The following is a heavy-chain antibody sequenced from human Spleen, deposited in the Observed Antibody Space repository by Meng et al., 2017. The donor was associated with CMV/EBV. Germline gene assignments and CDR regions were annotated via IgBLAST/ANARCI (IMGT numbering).Heavy chain of an antibody. CDR2: IYPGDSDI. CDR3: ARRRQVLYPGYYAMDV. CDR1: GYSFTSYW. V-gene: IGHV5-51*01. Sequence: GGSLRLSCRGSGYSFTSYWIAWVRQMPGKGLECMGIIYPGDSDIKYSPSFQGQVTISADKSIGTAYLQWNNLTASDTAMYYCARRRQVLYPGYYAMDVWGLGTTVTVSS. J-gene: IGHJ6*02. D-gene: IGHD6-19*01.